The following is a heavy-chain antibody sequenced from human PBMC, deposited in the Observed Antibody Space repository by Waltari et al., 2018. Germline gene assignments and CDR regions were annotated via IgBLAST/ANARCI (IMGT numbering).Heavy chain of an antibody. D-gene: IGHD3-10*01. Sequence: VQLVQSGAEVKKPGASVKVSCKASGYTLPSYAITWVRQATGQGLEWMGWMNPNSGNTGYAQKFQGRVTMTRNTSISTAYMELSSLRSEDTAVYYCARVFRFGELLGYWGQGTLVTVSS. J-gene: IGHJ4*02. CDR1: GYTLPSYA. CDR2: MNPNSGNT. CDR3: ARVFRFGELLGY. V-gene: IGHV1-8*01.